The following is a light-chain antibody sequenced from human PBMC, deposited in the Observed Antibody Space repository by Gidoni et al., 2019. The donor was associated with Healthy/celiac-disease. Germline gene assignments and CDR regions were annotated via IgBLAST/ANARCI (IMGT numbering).Light chain of an antibody. CDR1: SSNIGSYT. CDR2: SNT. CDR3: AAWDDSLNAWV. J-gene: IGLJ3*02. V-gene: IGLV1-44*01. Sequence: QSVLTQPPSASGTPGQRVTISCSGSSSNIGSYTVNWYQQLPGTAPKPLIYSNTQRPSGVPDRFSGSKSGTSASLAISGLQSEDEADYYCAAWDDSLNAWVFGGGTKLTVL.